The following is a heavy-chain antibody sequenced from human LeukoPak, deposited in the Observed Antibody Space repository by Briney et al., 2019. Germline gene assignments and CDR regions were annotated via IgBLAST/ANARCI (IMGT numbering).Heavy chain of an antibody. V-gene: IGHV3-23*01. CDR2: ISGSGGST. D-gene: IGHD3-22*01. CDR3: AKIGSAYYFDYY. CDR1: GFTFSSYS. J-gene: IGHJ4*02. Sequence: PGGSLRLSCAASGFTFSSYSMNWVRQAPGKGLEWVSAISGSGGSTYYADSVKGRFTISRDNSKNTLYLQMNSLRAEDTAVYFCAKIGSAYYFDYYWGQGTLVTVSS.